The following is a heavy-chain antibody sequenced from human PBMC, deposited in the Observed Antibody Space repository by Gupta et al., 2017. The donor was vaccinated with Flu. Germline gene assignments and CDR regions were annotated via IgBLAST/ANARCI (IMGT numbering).Heavy chain of an antibody. D-gene: IGHD4-17*01. CDR3: ATVTSGC. CDR1: GFTFSSSY. J-gene: IGHJ4*02. CDR2: INPDGSST. V-gene: IGHV3-74*03. Sequence: AASGFTFSSSYLQWGRQAPGKGLVWGSRINPDGSSTTYAESVKGRFTISRDNAKNTLYLQMNSLGDDDTAVYYCATVTSGCWGQGTLVTVSS.